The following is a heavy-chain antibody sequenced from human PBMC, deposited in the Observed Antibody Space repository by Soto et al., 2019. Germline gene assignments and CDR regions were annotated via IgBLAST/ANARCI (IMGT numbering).Heavy chain of an antibody. V-gene: IGHV1-69*04. CDR1: AGTFSSYD. D-gene: IGHD3-16*02. Sequence: SVKVSCKASAGTFSSYDIMWVRQAPGKGLEWMGRIIPNVGRASYAQKFQGRVTITGDKPASTVYMELSSLRSEDTAVYYCARAPRCVYCIWGSYSSGMGGWGQGTLVTVSS. CDR2: IIPNVGRA. J-gene: IGHJ4*03. CDR3: ARAPRCVYCIWGSYSSGMGG.